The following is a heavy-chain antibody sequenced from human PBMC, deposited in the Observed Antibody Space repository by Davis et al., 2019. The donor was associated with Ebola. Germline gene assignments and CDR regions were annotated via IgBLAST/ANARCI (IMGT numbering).Heavy chain of an antibody. V-gene: IGHV3-23*01. CDR3: AKVVGHYDIIYYYYGMDV. D-gene: IGHD3-9*01. CDR1: GFTFSSYA. Sequence: GESLKISCAASGFTFSSYAMSWVRQAPGKGLEWVSAISGSGGSTYYADSVKGRFTISRDNSKNTLYLQMNSLRAEVTAVYYCAKVVGHYDIIYYYYGMDVWGQGTTVTVSS. J-gene: IGHJ6*02. CDR2: ISGSGGST.